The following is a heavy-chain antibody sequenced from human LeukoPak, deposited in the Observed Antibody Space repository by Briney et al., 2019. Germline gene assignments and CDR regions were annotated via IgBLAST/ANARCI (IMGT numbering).Heavy chain of an antibody. V-gene: IGHV3-48*03. J-gene: IGHJ4*02. CDR3: ARGDGRYYDSSGYHY. Sequence: GGSLRLSCAASGFTFSSYEMNWVCQAPGKGLEWVSYISSSGSTIYYADSVKGRFTISRDNAKNSLYLQMNSLRAEDTAVYYCARGDGRYYDSSGYHYWGQGTLVTVSS. CDR1: GFTFSSYE. CDR2: ISSSGSTI. D-gene: IGHD3-22*01.